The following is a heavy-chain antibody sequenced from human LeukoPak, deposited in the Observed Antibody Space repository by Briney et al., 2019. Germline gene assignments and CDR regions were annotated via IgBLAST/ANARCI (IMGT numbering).Heavy chain of an antibody. V-gene: IGHV3-30-3*01. Sequence: GRSLRPSCAASGFTFSNYAMHWVRQAPGKGLEWVAFISYDGSNKYYADSVKGRFTISRDNSKNTLYLQMNSLRAGDTAVYYCASAYSSAWSSDYWGQGTLVTVSS. CDR3: ASAYSSAWSSDY. CDR1: GFTFSNYA. J-gene: IGHJ4*02. CDR2: ISYDGSNK. D-gene: IGHD6-19*01.